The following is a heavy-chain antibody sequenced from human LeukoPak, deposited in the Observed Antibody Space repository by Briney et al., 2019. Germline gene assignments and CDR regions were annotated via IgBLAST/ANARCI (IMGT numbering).Heavy chain of an antibody. D-gene: IGHD4-17*01. CDR1: GFTFSSYA. CDR2: ISYDGSNK. CDR3: ASGDYGDYYFDY. J-gene: IGHJ4*02. Sequence: GGSLRLSCAASGFTFSSYAMHWVRQAPGKGLEWVAVISYDGSNKYYADSVKGRFTISRDNSKNTLYLQMNSLRAEDTAVYYCASGDYGDYYFDYWGQGTLVTVSS. V-gene: IGHV3-30-3*01.